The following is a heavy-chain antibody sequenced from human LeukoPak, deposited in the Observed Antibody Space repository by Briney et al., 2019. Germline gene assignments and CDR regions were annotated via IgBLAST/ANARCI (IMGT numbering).Heavy chain of an antibody. CDR2: ISGYNGDT. CDR3: ARDSVAVVPAVADF. V-gene: IGHV1-18*01. Sequence: ASVKVSCKTSGYTFTNYGITWVRLAPGQGLEWLGWISGYNGDTKYAQMIQGRVTMTTDTSTTTAYLEVTTLRSDDTAVYFCARDSVAVVPAVADFWGQGTLVTISS. D-gene: IGHD2-15*01. J-gene: IGHJ4*02. CDR1: GYTFTNYG.